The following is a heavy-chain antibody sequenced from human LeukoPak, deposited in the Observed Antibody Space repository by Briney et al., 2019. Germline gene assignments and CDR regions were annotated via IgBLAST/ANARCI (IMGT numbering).Heavy chain of an antibody. V-gene: IGHV4-34*01. D-gene: IGHD6-13*01. CDR2: INHSGST. CDR3: ARLAAAGLYYYYYMDV. Sequence: SETLSLTCAVYGGSFSGYYWSWIRQPPGKGLEWIGEINHSGSTNYNPSLKGRVTISVDTSKNQFSLKLSSVTAADTAVYYCARLAAAGLYYYYYMDVWGKGTTVTVSS. CDR1: GGSFSGYY. J-gene: IGHJ6*03.